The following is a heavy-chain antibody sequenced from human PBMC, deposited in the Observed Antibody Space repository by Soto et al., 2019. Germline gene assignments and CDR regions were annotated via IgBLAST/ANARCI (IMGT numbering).Heavy chain of an antibody. D-gene: IGHD6-6*01. V-gene: IGHV5-51*01. CDR1: GCSFTSYW. Sequence: GAAVKSSGKGSGCSFTSYWIVSLRQMPGKGLEWMGIIYPGDSDTRYSPSFQGQVTISADKSISTAYLQWSSLKALDTAMYYCARHYSSSSSSWCDYWGHGTLVTVSS. J-gene: IGHJ4*01. CDR2: IYPGDSDT. CDR3: ARHYSSSSSSWCDY.